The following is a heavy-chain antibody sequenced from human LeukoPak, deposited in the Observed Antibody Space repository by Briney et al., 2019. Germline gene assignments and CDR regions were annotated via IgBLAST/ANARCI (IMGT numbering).Heavy chain of an antibody. V-gene: IGHV3-21*01. CDR1: GFTFSSYS. D-gene: IGHD3-22*01. J-gene: IGHJ6*02. CDR2: ISSSSTYI. CDR3: ARDRYCYDRSGYGLDV. Sequence: GGSLRLSCAASGFTFSSYSMNWVRQAPGKGLEWVSSISSSSTYIYYGDSVKGRFTISRDNAKKSLYLQMNSLRAEDTAEYYCARDRYCYDRSGYGLDVWGQGTTVTVSS.